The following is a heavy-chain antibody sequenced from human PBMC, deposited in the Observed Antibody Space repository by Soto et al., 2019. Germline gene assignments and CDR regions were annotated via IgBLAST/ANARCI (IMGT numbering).Heavy chain of an antibody. CDR2: ITSTGDRT. CDR3: ARVFHDSGGYYYDY. D-gene: IGHD3-22*01. CDR1: RLRLNNSV. Sequence: PWCSPEISCAASRLRLNNSVIHGSRLHQGQGLEYVSAITSTGDRTYYADSVKGRFTISRDNSKNTLYLQMGSLRAEDMAVYYCARVFHDSGGYYYDYWGQGTLVTVSS. J-gene: IGHJ4*02. V-gene: IGHV3-64*02.